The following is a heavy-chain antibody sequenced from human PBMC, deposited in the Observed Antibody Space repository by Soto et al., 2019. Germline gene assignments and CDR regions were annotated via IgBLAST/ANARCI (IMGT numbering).Heavy chain of an antibody. CDR2: ISYDGSTK. Sequence: QVQLVESGGGVVQPGRSLTIFCTASGFTFKHNAMHWIRQAPAKGLEWVADISYDGSTKNYADSVKGRFTISRDNSKNTLSLQRSALKGEDTATYYCAREGIAESGPNYYDFWGQGTLVAVSS. CDR3: AREGIAESGPNYYDF. V-gene: IGHV3-30-3*01. D-gene: IGHD6-13*01. J-gene: IGHJ4*02. CDR1: GFTFKHNA.